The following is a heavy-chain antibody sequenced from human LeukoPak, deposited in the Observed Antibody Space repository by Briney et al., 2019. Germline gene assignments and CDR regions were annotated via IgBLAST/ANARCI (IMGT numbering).Heavy chain of an antibody. Sequence: GGSLRLSCAASRFSFSNYWMSWVRRAPGKGLEWVANIKEGGSEKYYVDSVKGRFTISRDNAKNSLYLQMNSLRAEDTAVYYCVTGRYSHGFWGPGTLVTVSS. V-gene: IGHV3-7*05. J-gene: IGHJ4*02. CDR2: IKEGGSEK. D-gene: IGHD5-18*01. CDR3: VTGRYSHGF. CDR1: RFSFSNYW.